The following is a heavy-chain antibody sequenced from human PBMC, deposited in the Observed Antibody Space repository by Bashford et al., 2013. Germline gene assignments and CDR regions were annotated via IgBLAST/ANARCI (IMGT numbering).Heavy chain of an antibody. CDR3: AKSSRTYYDILTGYYFHAFDI. V-gene: IGHV1-18*01. CDR1: GYTFTSYG. D-gene: IGHD3-9*01. Sequence: ASVKVSCKASGYTFTSYGISWVRQAPGQGLEWMGWISAYNGNTNYAQKLQGRVTMTTDTSTSTAYMELRSLRSDDTAVYYCAKSSRTYYDILTGYYFHAFDIWGQGTMVTVSS. J-gene: IGHJ3*02. CDR2: ISAYNGNT.